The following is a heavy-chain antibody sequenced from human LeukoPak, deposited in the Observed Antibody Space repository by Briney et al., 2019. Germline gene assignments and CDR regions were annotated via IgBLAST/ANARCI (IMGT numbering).Heavy chain of an antibody. V-gene: IGHV3-33*01. CDR2: IWYDGSNK. CDR1: GFTFRSHG. CDR3: VRDHGDYYFDY. D-gene: IGHD4-17*01. J-gene: IGHJ4*02. Sequence: PGGSLRLSCAASGFTFRSHGMHWVRQAPGKGLEWVAFIWYDGSNKYYTDSVKGRFTISRDNSKNTLYLQMNSLRAEDTAVYYCVRDHGDYYFDYWGQGTLVTVSS.